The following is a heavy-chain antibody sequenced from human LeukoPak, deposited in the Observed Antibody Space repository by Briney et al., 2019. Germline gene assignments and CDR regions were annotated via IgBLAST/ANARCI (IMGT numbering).Heavy chain of an antibody. V-gene: IGHV4-4*02. Sequence: SETLSLTCGVSGGSITNTNYWTWVRQPPGKGLEWIGEVNLQGSTNYNPSLMGRVAISVDTSENHISLQLTSVAAADTAVYYCARGRFGEPTDYYFDYWGQGTLVTVSS. CDR3: ARGRFGEPTDYYFDY. CDR1: GGSITNTNY. D-gene: IGHD3-10*01. J-gene: IGHJ4*02. CDR2: VNLQGST.